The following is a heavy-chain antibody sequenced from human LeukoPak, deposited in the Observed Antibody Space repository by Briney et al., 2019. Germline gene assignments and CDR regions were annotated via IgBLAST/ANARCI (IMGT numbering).Heavy chain of an antibody. V-gene: IGHV3-11*04. CDR2: ISSSGSTI. CDR1: GFTFSDYY. CDR3: ARGIVGATSLYYFDY. D-gene: IGHD1-26*01. Sequence: GGSLRLSCAASGFTFSDYYMSWSRQAPGKGLEWVSYISSSGSTIYYADSVKGRFTISRDNAKNSLYLQMNSLRAEDTAVYYCARGIVGATSLYYFDYWGQGTLVTVSS. J-gene: IGHJ4*02.